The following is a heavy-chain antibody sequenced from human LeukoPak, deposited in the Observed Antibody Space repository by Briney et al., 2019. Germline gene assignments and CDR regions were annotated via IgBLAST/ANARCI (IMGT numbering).Heavy chain of an antibody. CDR1: GFTFSTYS. CDR2: ISGSGGST. J-gene: IGHJ3*02. Sequence: GGSLRLSCAASGFTFSTYSMNWVRQAPGKGLEWVSAISGSGGSTYYADSVKGRFTISRDNSKNTLYLQMNSLRAEDTAVYYCARDSEGLRYFDWLLAFDIWGQGTMVTVSS. CDR3: ARDSEGLRYFDWLLAFDI. D-gene: IGHD3-9*01. V-gene: IGHV3-23*01.